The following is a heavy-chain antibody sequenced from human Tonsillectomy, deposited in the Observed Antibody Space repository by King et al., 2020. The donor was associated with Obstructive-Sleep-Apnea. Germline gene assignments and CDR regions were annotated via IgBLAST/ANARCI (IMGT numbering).Heavy chain of an antibody. J-gene: IGHJ4*02. CDR3: VRGLAVACTAKIYD. D-gene: IGHD6-19*01. Sequence: LQLQESGPGLVKPSETLSVTCTVSGGSVSSISDYWGWIRQTPGKGLQWIGNIYNSDRMHYNPSLRSRATMSLDTSKNQFSLRLTSVTAADTAMYYCVRGLAVACTAKIYDWGQGTLVTGSS. CDR1: GGSVSSISDY. V-gene: IGHV4-39*07. CDR2: IYNSDRM.